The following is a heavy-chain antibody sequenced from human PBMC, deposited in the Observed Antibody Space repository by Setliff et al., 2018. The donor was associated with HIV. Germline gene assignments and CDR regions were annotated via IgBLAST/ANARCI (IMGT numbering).Heavy chain of an antibody. CDR2: INPDSGST. CDR3: ARDSRDIVVVIAPEPEPYYYYGMDV. D-gene: IGHD2-15*01. Sequence: ASVKVSCKASGDTFNSHAISWVRQAPGQGLEWMGWINPDSGSTNYAQKFQGWVTMTRDTSITTAYMELSRLTSDDTAVYYCARDSRDIVVVIAPEPEPYYYYGMDVWGEGTTVTVSS. J-gene: IGHJ6*04. CDR1: GDTFNSHA. V-gene: IGHV1-2*04.